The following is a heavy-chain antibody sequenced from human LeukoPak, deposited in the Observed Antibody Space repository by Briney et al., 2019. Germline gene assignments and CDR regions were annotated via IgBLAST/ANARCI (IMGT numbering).Heavy chain of an antibody. Sequence: ASVKVSCKASGYTFTGYYMHWVRQAPGQGLEWMGWINPNSGNTGYAQKFQGRVTFTRNTSISTAYMELSSLRSEDTAVYYCAREGRKSRGVDIVRKKETGYYYYMDVWGKGTTVTVSS. J-gene: IGHJ6*03. CDR3: AREGRKSRGVDIVRKKETGYYYYMDV. V-gene: IGHV1-8*03. D-gene: IGHD2-15*01. CDR2: INPNSGNT. CDR1: GYTFTGYY.